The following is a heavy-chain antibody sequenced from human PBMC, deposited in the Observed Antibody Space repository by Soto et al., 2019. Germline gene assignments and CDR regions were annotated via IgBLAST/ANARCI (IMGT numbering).Heavy chain of an antibody. V-gene: IGHV3-23*01. CDR1: GFTFGNSS. CDR2: ISGSGVAT. CDR3: AKDALTKDYREQKYFDY. Sequence: GGSLRLSCAVCGFTFGNSSMSWVRHAPWGGLEWISSISGSGVATFYAVSVEGRLTISRDNAKNTLHLQMTGLRDEDTAVYFCAKDALTKDYREQKYFDYWGQGTLVTVSS. J-gene: IGHJ4*02. D-gene: IGHD3-9*01.